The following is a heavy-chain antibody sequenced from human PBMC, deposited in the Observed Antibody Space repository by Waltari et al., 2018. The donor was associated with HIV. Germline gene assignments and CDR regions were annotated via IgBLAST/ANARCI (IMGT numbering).Heavy chain of an antibody. V-gene: IGHV3-23*01. CDR1: GFTFSSYA. D-gene: IGHD6-13*01. Sequence: EVQLLESGGGLVQPGGSLRLSCAASGFTFSSYAMSWVRPAPGKGLEWVAAISGSGGSTYYADSVKGRFTISRDNSKNTLYLQMNSLRAEDTAVYYCAKEEEAEGSSWYGGPAGRWFDYWGQGTLVTVSS. J-gene: IGHJ4*02. CDR2: ISGSGGST. CDR3: AKEEEAEGSSWYGGPAGRWFDY.